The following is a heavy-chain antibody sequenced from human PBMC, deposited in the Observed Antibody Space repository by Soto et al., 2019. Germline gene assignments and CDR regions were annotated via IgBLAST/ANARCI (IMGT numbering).Heavy chain of an antibody. Sequence: GESLKISCKGFGYSFTTFWISWVRQMPGKGLEWMGRIDPSDSYTKYSPSFQGHVSISVDKSINTAYLQWSSLKASDTAMYYCARLYCTTTTCDSWFDPWGQGTLVTVSS. V-gene: IGHV5-10-1*01. CDR2: IDPSDSYT. J-gene: IGHJ5*02. CDR3: ARLYCTTTTCDSWFDP. CDR1: GYSFTTFW. D-gene: IGHD2-2*01.